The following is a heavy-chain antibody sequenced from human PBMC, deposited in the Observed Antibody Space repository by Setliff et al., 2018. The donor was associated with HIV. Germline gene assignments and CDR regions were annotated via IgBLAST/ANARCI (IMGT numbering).Heavy chain of an antibody. CDR3: SIVRIDYSKRLYYSPY. Sequence: ASVKVSCKTSGFTFTAYYMHWVRQAPGQGLEWMGWINPNSGGTKFAQKFQGRVTMTRDTSISTAYVELSRLRSDDTAVYYCSIVRIDYSKRLYYSPYWGQGTLVTVSS. CDR1: GFTFTAYY. CDR2: INPNSGGT. J-gene: IGHJ4*02. V-gene: IGHV1-2*02. D-gene: IGHD4-4*01.